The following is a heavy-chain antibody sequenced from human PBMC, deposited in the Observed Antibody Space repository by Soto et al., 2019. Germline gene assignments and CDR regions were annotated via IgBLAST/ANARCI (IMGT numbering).Heavy chain of an antibody. Sequence: PGGSLRLSCAASGFTFDDYAMHWVRQAPGKGLEWVSGISWNSGSIGYADSVKGRFTISRDNAKNSLYLQMNSLRAEDTALYYCAKDRRDSGYDSLHSFDYWAQGTLVTVSS. CDR2: ISWNSGSI. V-gene: IGHV3-9*01. CDR3: AKDRRDSGYDSLHSFDY. CDR1: GFTFDDYA. D-gene: IGHD5-12*01. J-gene: IGHJ4*02.